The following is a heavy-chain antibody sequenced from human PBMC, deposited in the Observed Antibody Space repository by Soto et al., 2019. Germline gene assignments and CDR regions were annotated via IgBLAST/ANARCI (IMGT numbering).Heavy chain of an antibody. CDR1: GYSFTSYC. Sequence: GDPLKISCKGSGYSFTSYCIGWLRQMPVKGLEWMCLIYPCHSDTRYSPSFQGQVTISADKSISTAYVQWSSLKASDTAMYYCARWCETCPRYYCYRLDVWARGSTVTVSS. V-gene: IGHV5-51*01. J-gene: IGHJ6*02. CDR2: IYPCHSDT. CDR3: ARWCETCPRYYCYRLDV. D-gene: IGHD2-8*01.